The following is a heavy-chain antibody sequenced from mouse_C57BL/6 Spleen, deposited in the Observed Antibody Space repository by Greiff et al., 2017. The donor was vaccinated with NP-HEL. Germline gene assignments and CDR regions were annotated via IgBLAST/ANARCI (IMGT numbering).Heavy chain of an antibody. V-gene: IGHV1-62-2*01. CDR3: ARHGIWLRESYYFDY. CDR2: FYPGSGSI. CDR1: GYTFTEYT. Sequence: QVQLQQQSGAELVKPGASVKRSCKASGYTFTEYTIHWVKQRSGQGLEWIGWFYPGSGSIKYNEKFKDKATLTADKSSSTVYMELSRLTSEDSAVYFCARHGIWLRESYYFDYWGQGTTLTVSS. D-gene: IGHD2-2*01. J-gene: IGHJ2*01.